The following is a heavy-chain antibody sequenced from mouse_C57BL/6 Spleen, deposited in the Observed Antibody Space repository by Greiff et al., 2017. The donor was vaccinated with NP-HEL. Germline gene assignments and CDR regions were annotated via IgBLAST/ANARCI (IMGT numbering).Heavy chain of an antibody. Sequence: DVQLVESGPGLVKPSQSLSLTCSVTGYSITSGYYWNWIRQFPGNKLEWMGYISYDGSNNYNPSLKNRISITRDTSKNQFFLKLNSVTTEDTATYYCARGRITGHFDYWGQGTTLTVSS. J-gene: IGHJ2*01. CDR3: ARGRITGHFDY. V-gene: IGHV3-6*01. CDR2: ISYDGSN. CDR1: GYSITSGYY. D-gene: IGHD4-1*01.